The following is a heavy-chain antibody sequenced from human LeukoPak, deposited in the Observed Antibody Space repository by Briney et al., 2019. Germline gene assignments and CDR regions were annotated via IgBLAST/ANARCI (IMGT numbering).Heavy chain of an antibody. J-gene: IGHJ6*02. Sequence: PGRSLRLSCAASGFTFSNYAMSWVRQAPGKGLEWVSTISGSGGSTFYADSVKGRFTISRDNSRNTLYLQMSSLRAEDTAIYYCAKDDYSYYAMDVWGRGTTVTVSS. CDR1: GFTFSNYA. CDR3: AKDDYSYYAMDV. V-gene: IGHV3-23*01. CDR2: ISGSGGST.